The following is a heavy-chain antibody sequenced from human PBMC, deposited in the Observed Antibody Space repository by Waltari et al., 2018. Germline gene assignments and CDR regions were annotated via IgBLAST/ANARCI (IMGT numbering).Heavy chain of an antibody. CDR2: IPGDVSNE. CDR3: ARVIGFGPAFDL. J-gene: IGHJ4*02. CDR1: GFTFSRFW. D-gene: IGHD2-21*01. Sequence: EVQLVESGGGLVQPGGSLRISCEGSGFTFSRFWIHWVRQAPGKGLEWVSRIPGDVSNEAYAESVRGRFTISRDNAKNTVYLQMAGLRAEDSAVYYCARVIGFGPAFDLWGQGTVVTVSS. V-gene: IGHV3-74*01.